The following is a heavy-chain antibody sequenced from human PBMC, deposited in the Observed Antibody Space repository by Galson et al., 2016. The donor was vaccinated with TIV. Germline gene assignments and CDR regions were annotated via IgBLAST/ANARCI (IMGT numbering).Heavy chain of an antibody. CDR1: GFTFSSYG. CDR2: LRYDGRNK. CDR3: TKDSSVSVVVTAKGFDY. V-gene: IGHV3-30*02. Sequence: SLRLSCAASGFTFSSYGMHWVRQAPGKGLEWVAFLRYDGRNKYYGDSVKGRFTISRDDSKNTLYLQMNSLRAEDTAVYYCTKDSSVSVVVTAKGFDYWGQGTLVTVSS. D-gene: IGHD2-21*02. J-gene: IGHJ4*02.